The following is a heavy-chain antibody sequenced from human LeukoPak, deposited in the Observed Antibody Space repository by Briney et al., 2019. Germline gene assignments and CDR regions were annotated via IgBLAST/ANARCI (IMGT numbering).Heavy chain of an antibody. D-gene: IGHD2-8*01. V-gene: IGHV3-7*01. CDR1: GFTFRNYW. Sequence: PGGSLRLSCEASGFTFRNYWMSWVRQTPVKGLEWVGNIKEDGSEQYYVDSVKGRFTISRDNTKNSLYLQMNSLRVEDTAVYYCARRMALDIWGQGTLVTVSS. J-gene: IGHJ3*02. CDR3: ARRMALDI. CDR2: IKEDGSEQ.